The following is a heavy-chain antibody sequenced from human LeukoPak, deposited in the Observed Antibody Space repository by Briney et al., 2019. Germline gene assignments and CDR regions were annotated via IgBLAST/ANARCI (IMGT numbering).Heavy chain of an antibody. D-gene: IGHD3-10*01. CDR1: GFTFSSYE. CDR2: ISTSGSTI. CDR3: AKGPRGRLIDY. V-gene: IGHV3-48*03. Sequence: PGESLRLSCAASGFTFSSYEMNWVRQAPGKGLEWVSYISTSGSTIYYADSVKGRFTISRDNAKNSLYLQMNSLRAEDTAVYYCAKGPRGRLIDYWGQGTLVTVSS. J-gene: IGHJ4*02.